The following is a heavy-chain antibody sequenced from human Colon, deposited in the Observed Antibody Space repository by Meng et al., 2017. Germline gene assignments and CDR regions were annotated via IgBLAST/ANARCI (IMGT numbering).Heavy chain of an antibody. CDR2: IYYSGST. CDR1: GGSVSSGSYY. CDR3: ARGASDYDFDY. V-gene: IGHV4-61*01. Sequence: HVNLHESGPGMVKPSQTLSLTCTVSGGSVSSGSYYWSWIRQPPGKGLEWIGYIYYSGSTNYNPSLKSRVTISVDTSKNQFSLKLSSVTAADTAVYYCARGASDYDFDYWGQGTLVTVSS. D-gene: IGHD3-22*01. J-gene: IGHJ4*02.